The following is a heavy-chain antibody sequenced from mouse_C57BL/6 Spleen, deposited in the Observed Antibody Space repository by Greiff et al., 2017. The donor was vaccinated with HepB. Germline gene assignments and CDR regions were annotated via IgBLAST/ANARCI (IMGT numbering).Heavy chain of an antibody. J-gene: IGHJ4*01. Sequence: EVKVVESGGGLVKPGGSLKLSCAASGFTFSSYAMSWVRQTPEKRLEWVATISDGGSYTYYPDNVKGRFTISRDNAKNNLYLQMSHLKSEDTAMYYCAREGSHYYAMDYWGQGTSVTVSS. D-gene: IGHD1-1*02. CDR1: GFTFSSYA. CDR2: ISDGGSYT. V-gene: IGHV5-4*01. CDR3: AREGSHYYAMDY.